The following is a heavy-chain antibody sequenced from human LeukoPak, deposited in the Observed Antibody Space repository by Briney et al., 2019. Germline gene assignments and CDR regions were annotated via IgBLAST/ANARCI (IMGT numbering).Heavy chain of an antibody. J-gene: IGHJ4*02. D-gene: IGHD1-1*01. CDR2: IYYSGST. V-gene: IGHV4-39*01. Sequence: TSETLSLTCTVSGGSISSSSYYWGWIRQPPGKGLEWIGSIYYSGSTYYNPSLKSRVTISVDTSKSQFSLKLSSVTAADTAVYYCASRGTTGTTGYFDYWGQGTLVTVSS. CDR1: GGSISSSSYY. CDR3: ASRGTTGTTGYFDY.